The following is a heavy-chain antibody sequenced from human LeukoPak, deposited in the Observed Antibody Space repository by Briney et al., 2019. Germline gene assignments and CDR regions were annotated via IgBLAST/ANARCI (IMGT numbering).Heavy chain of an antibody. CDR1: GYTFTSYG. V-gene: IGHV1-18*01. CDR2: ISAYNGNT. CDR3: ARDYDFWSGYSTSIFDY. D-gene: IGHD3-3*01. J-gene: IGHJ4*02. Sequence: ASVKVSCKASGYTFTSYGISWVRQAPGQGLEWMGWISAYNGNTNYAQKLRGRVTMTTDTSTSTAYMELRSLRSDDTAVYYCARDYDFWSGYSTSIFDYWGQGTLVTVSS.